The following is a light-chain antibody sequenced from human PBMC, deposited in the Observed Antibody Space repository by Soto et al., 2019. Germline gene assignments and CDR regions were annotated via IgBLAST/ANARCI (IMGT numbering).Light chain of an antibody. CDR3: HQRQSWPRT. J-gene: IGKJ1*01. CDR2: GAS. V-gene: IGKV3-11*01. Sequence: IVLTQSPSTLSLYPGERATLSCRASQSVSNNYLAWYQQKPGQAPRLLIYGASNRATGIPDRFSASGTGTDFTLTISDVQPEDFAVYYCHQRQSWPRTFGQGTKVDIK. CDR1: QSVSNNY.